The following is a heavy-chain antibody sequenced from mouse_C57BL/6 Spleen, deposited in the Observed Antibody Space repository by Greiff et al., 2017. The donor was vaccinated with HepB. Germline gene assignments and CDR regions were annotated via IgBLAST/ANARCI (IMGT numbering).Heavy chain of an antibody. Sequence: EVQLQQSGAELVKPGASVKLSCTASGFNFNDYYMPWVKQSPEQGLEWIGKINHEGGGTNYVHKFKGQSTISGDNASNIVYLQMSSLNSEDTAAYYCARSGESYSMAYWGQGTPVTVSA. J-gene: IGHJ3*01. CDR1: GFNFNDYY. D-gene: IGHD3-2*02. CDR2: INHEGGGT. CDR3: ARSGESYSMAY. V-gene: IGHV14-2*01.